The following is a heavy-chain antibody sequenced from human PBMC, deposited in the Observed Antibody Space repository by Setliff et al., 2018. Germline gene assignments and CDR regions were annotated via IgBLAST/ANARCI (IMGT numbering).Heavy chain of an antibody. CDR1: GFTFSNYG. CDR3: AGRLGASTRYYYYGLDV. CDR2: IWNDGSSK. J-gene: IGHJ6*02. V-gene: IGHV3-33*03. Sequence: PGGSLRLSCVASGFTFSNYGMHWVRQAPGKGLEWVALIWNDGSSKFYGDSVRGRFTISRDNTKNSLYLQMDSLRVEDTAVYYCAGRLGASTRYYYYGLDVWGQGTTVTVSS. D-gene: IGHD3-16*01.